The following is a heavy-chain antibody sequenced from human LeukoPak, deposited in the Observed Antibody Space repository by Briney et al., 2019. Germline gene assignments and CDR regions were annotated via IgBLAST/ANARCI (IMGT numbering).Heavy chain of an antibody. V-gene: IGHV4-31*03. J-gene: IGHJ6*02. CDR3: ARFKESGTVTTYPYGMDV. D-gene: IGHD4-11*01. CDR1: GGSISSGGYY. Sequence: SETLSLTCTVSGGSISSGGYYWSWIRQHPGKGLEWIGYIYYSGSTYYNPSLKSRVTISVDTSKNQFSLKLSSVTAADTAVYYCARFKESGTVTTYPYGMDVWGQGTTVTVSS. CDR2: IYYSGST.